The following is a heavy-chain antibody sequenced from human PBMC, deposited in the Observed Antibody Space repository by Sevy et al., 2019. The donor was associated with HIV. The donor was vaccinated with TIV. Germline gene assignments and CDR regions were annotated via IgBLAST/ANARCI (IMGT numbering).Heavy chain of an antibody. V-gene: IGHV3-9*03. CDR3: AKDKGYCTTGVCYTSYYYYGMDV. D-gene: IGHD2-8*01. CDR1: GFTFDDYA. Sequence: GGSLRLSCAASGFTFDDYAMHWVRQAPGKGLEWVSGISWNSGSIGYADSVKGRFTISRDNAKNSLYLQMNSLRAEDMALYYCAKDKGYCTTGVCYTSYYYYGMDVWGQGTTVTVSS. J-gene: IGHJ6*02. CDR2: ISWNSGSI.